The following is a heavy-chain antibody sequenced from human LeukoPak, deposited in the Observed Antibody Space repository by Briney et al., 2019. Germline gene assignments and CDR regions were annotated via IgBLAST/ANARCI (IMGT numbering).Heavy chain of an antibody. CDR1: GFAFSDYY. J-gene: IGHJ5*02. Sequence: GGSLRLSCAASGFAFSDYYMSWIRQAPGKGLEWLSYINIGGTNTHYADSVKGRFTISRDNAKKSLYLEMNNLRAEDTAVYYCATDGAGFDTWGQGVLVTVSS. CDR2: INIGGTNT. CDR3: ATDGAGFDT. V-gene: IGHV3-11*01.